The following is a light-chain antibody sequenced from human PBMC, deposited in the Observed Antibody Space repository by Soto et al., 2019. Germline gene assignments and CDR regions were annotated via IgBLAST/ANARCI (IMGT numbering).Light chain of an antibody. CDR1: QDIKNY. J-gene: IGKJ4*01. Sequence: DTQMTQSPSSLSASVGDRVTITCQARQDIKNYLNWYLQKPRKAPKLLIYDASNLERGVPSRFSGSGAGTEHSLTISSLQPEDNGTYYCQQYENLPLTFGGGTKVEIK. V-gene: IGKV1-33*01. CDR3: QQYENLPLT. CDR2: DAS.